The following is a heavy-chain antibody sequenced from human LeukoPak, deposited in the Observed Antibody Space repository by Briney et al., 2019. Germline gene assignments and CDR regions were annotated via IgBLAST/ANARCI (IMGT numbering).Heavy chain of an antibody. CDR1: GGSTSNSF. V-gene: IGHV4-4*07. D-gene: IGHD2-15*01. Sequence: PSETLSLTCTVSGGSTSNSFWSWIRQPAGKGLEWIGRIYTDGSTNSNPSLRSRLTMSLDTPKNQFSLQLTSVTAADTAVYFCARAPSGCGGTCAFDYWGQGTLVTVSS. J-gene: IGHJ4*02. CDR2: IYTDGST. CDR3: ARAPSGCGGTCAFDY.